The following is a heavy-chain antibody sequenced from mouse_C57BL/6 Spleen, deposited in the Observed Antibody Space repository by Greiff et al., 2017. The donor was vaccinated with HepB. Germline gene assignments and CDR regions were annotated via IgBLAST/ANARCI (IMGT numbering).Heavy chain of an antibody. CDR3: ARYYYCSSRYYFDY. CDR2: IHPNSGST. J-gene: IGHJ2*01. CDR1: GYTFTSYW. Sequence: QVQLKQPGAELVKPGASVKLSCKASGYTFTSYWMHWVKQRPGQGLEWIGMIHPNSGSTNYNEKFKSKATLTVDKSSSTAYMQLSSLTSEDSAVYYCARYYYCSSRYYFDYWGQGTTLTVSS. D-gene: IGHD1-1*01. V-gene: IGHV1-64*01.